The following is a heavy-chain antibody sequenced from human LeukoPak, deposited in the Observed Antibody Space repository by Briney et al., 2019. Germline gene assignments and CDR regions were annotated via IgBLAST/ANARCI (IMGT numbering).Heavy chain of an antibody. V-gene: IGHV3-74*01. Sequence: GGSLRLSCAASGFTFSSYWMHWVRQAPGKGLVWVSRINSDGSSTSYADSVKGRFTISRDNAKNTLYLQMNNLRAEDTAVYYCARDSVLSYYYDSSGYPFDYWGQGTLVTVSS. CDR1: GFTFSSYW. CDR2: INSDGSST. D-gene: IGHD3-22*01. J-gene: IGHJ4*02. CDR3: ARDSVLSYYYDSSGYPFDY.